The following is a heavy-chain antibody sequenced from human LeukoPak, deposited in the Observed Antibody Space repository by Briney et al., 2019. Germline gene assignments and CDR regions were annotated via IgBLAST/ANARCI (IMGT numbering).Heavy chain of an antibody. CDR1: GFIFNAFA. CDR3: ARDPSDYDY. D-gene: IGHD5-12*01. Sequence: GGSLRLSCAASGFIFNAFAMSWVRQAPGKGLEWVSSITGSGSPTYYADSVRGRFTISRDNSVSTLYLQMNRLRAEDTAVYYCARDPSDYDYWGQGTLVTVSS. CDR2: ITGSGSPT. V-gene: IGHV3-23*01. J-gene: IGHJ4*02.